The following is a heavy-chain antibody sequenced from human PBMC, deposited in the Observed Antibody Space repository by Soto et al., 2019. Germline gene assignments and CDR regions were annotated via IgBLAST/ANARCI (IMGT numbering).Heavy chain of an antibody. V-gene: IGHV4-34*01. CDR3: ARESGPWGSGRKPDY. J-gene: IGHJ4*02. Sequence: SETLSLTCAVYGGSFSGYYWSWIRQPPGKGLEWIGEINHSGSTNYNPSLKSRVTISVDTSKNQFSLKLSSVTAADTAVYYCARESGPWGSGRKPDYWGQGTLVTVSS. CDR1: GGSFSGYY. D-gene: IGHD3-10*01. CDR2: INHSGST.